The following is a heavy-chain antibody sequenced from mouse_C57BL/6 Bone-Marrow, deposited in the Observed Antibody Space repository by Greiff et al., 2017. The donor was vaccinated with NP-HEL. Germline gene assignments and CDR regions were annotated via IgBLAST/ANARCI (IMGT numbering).Heavy chain of an antibody. CDR2: IDPSDSYT. J-gene: IGHJ2*01. CDR3: ARRITTVVATDY. D-gene: IGHD1-1*01. V-gene: IGHV1-50*01. CDR1: GYTFTSYW. Sequence: QVQLQQSGAELVKPGASVKLSCKASGYTFTSYWMQWVNQRPGQGLEWIGEIDPSDSYTNYNQKFKGKATLTVDTSSSTAYMQLSSLTSEDSAVYYCARRITTVVATDYWGQGTTLTVSS.